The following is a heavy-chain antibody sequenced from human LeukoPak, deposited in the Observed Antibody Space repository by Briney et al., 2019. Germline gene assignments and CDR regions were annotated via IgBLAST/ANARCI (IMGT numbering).Heavy chain of an antibody. CDR2: INHSGST. J-gene: IGHJ4*02. D-gene: IGHD6-19*01. V-gene: IGHV4-34*01. Sequence: SETLSLTCAVYGGSFSGYYWSWIRQPPGKGLEWIGEINHSGSTNYNPSLKSRVTISVDTSKNQFSLKLSSVTAADTAVYYCARAGQHTVAGWLFDYWGQGTLVTVSS. CDR3: ARAGQHTVAGWLFDY. CDR1: GGSFSGYY.